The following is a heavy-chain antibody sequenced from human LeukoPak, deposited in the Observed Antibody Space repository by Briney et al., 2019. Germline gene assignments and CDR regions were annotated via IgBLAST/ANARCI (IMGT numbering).Heavy chain of an antibody. CDR3: ARDKELTEYCSGGICYSGLNY. D-gene: IGHD2-15*01. J-gene: IGHJ4*02. CDR2: INPNSDGT. CDR1: GYTFTDYY. Sequence: ASVKVSCKASGYTFTDYYMHWVRQAPGQGLEWVGLINPNSDGTNYAQKFQARVTMTRDTSISTAYMELSRLRSDDTAAYYCARDKELTEYCSGGICYSGLNYWGQGTLVTVSS. V-gene: IGHV1-2*02.